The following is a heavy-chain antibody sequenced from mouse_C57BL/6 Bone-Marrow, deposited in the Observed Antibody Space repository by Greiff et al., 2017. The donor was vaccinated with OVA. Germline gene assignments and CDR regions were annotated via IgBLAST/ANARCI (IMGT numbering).Heavy chain of an antibody. J-gene: IGHJ1*03. Sequence: VQLQQSGAELVKPGASVKMSCKASGYTFTSYWITWVKQRPGQGLEWIGDIYPGSGSTNYNEKFKSKATLTVDTSSSTAYMQLSSLTSEDSAVYYCARAPIYYYGSSYKWYFDVWGTGTTVTVSS. CDR2: IYPGSGST. CDR3: ARAPIYYYGSSYKWYFDV. V-gene: IGHV1-55*01. D-gene: IGHD1-1*01. CDR1: GYTFTSYW.